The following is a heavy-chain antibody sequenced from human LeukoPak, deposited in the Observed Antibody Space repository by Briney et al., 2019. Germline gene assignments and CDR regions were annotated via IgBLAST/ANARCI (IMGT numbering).Heavy chain of an antibody. J-gene: IGHJ4*02. CDR2: INPNSGGT. CDR3: ARAARHSVLEADFDY. V-gene: IGHV1-2*02. Sequence: ASVNVSCKASVYTFTCYYMHWVRQAPGQGLEWMGWINPNSGGTNYAQKFQGRVTMTRDTSISTAYMELSRLRSDDTAVYYCARAARHSVLEADFDYWGQGTLVTVSS. CDR1: VYTFTCYY. D-gene: IGHD2-8*02.